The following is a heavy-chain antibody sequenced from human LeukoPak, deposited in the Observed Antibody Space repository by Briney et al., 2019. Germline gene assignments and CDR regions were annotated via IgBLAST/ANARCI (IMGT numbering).Heavy chain of an antibody. CDR2: IKSKTDSGTT. V-gene: IGHV3-15*01. CDR1: GFTFSNAW. D-gene: IGHD3-16*02. J-gene: IGHJ4*02. CDR3: TTGDYVWGSYRPHFDY. Sequence: PGGSLTLSRAASGFTFSNAWMSWVRQAPGKGLEWVGRIKSKTDSGTTDYAAPVKGRFTISRDDSKNTLYLQMNSLKTEDTAVYYCTTGDYVWGSYRPHFDYWGQGTLVTVSS.